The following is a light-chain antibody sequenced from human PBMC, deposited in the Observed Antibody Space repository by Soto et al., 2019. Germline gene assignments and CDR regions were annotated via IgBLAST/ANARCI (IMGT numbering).Light chain of an antibody. CDR1: SSDVGGYEY. CDR3: SSYAGTNNLV. CDR2: EVN. V-gene: IGLV2-8*01. J-gene: IGLJ2*01. Sequence: QSALTQPPSASGSPGQSVTISCTGTSSDVGGYEYVSWYQHHPGKAPKLIIYEVNKRPSGVPDRFSGSKSGNTASLTVSGLHAEDEADFYCSSYAGTNNLVFGGGTKLTVL.